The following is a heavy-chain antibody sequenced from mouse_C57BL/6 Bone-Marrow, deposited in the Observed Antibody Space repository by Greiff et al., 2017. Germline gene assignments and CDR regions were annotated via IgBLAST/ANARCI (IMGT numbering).Heavy chain of an antibody. CDR3: ARYIALGSAGVDC. CDR2: IRNKANGSTT. Sequence: EVKLMESGGGLVQPGGSLSLSCAASGFTFTDYYMSWVRQPPGKALEWLGFIRNKANGSTTEYSASVKGRFPISRDNSQSILYLQMNALGAEDSATYCCARYIALGSAGVDCWGQGISVTVSS. CDR1: GFTFTDYY. V-gene: IGHV7-3*01. D-gene: IGHD1-1*02. J-gene: IGHJ4*01.